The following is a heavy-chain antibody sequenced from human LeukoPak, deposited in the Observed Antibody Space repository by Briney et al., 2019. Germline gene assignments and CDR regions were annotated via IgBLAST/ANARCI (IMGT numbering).Heavy chain of an antibody. V-gene: IGHV3-23*01. D-gene: IGHD4-23*01. CDR3: AKAEMTTVGPGHYGMDV. J-gene: IGHJ6*02. Sequence: PGGSLRLSCAASGFTFSTYWMSWVRQAPGKGLEWVSAISGSGGSTYYADSVKGRFTISRDNSKNTLYLQMNSLRAEDTAVYYCAKAEMTTVGPGHYGMDVWGQGTTVTVSS. CDR1: GFTFSTYW. CDR2: ISGSGGST.